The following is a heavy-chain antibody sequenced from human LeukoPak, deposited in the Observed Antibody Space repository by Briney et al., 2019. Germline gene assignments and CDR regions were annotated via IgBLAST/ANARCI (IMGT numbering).Heavy chain of an antibody. D-gene: IGHD1-1*01. CDR1: NYSISGSNW. Sequence: SETLSLTCTVSNYSISGSNWWGWIRQPPGKGLEWIAYIYYSGATYYNTLFRSRATVSVDMSENHFALKLTSVTAVDTAVYYCASTGNWDDLGVDFWGQGTLVTVSS. CDR2: IYYSGAT. V-gene: IGHV4-28*01. CDR3: ASTGNWDDLGVDF. J-gene: IGHJ4*02.